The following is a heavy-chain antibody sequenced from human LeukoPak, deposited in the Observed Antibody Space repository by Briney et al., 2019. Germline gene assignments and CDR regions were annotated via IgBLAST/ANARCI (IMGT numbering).Heavy chain of an antibody. CDR3: ARLDAHSSSSNYYYYMDV. Sequence: SETLSLTCAVYGESFSGYYWSWIRQPPGKGLELIGEIKHSGSTNYNPSLKSRVIISVDKSKKHLSLKLNSVTAADTAVYYCARLDAHSSSSNYYYYMDVWGKGTTVTVSS. CDR2: IKHSGST. J-gene: IGHJ6*03. CDR1: GESFSGYY. D-gene: IGHD3-22*01. V-gene: IGHV4-34*01.